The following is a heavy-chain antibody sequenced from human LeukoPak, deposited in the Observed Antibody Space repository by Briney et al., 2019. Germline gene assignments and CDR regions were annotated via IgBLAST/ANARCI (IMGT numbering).Heavy chain of an antibody. Sequence: PGGSLRLSRSASGFTFSRYAMHWVRQPPGKGLEYVSAITNNGRSTYYADSVKGRFTISRDNSKNTLYLQMSSLRAEDTAVYYCASTYSYDSSGYYPFDYWGQGTLVTVSS. V-gene: IGHV3-64D*06. CDR2: ITNNGRST. CDR3: ASTYSYDSSGYYPFDY. J-gene: IGHJ4*02. D-gene: IGHD3-22*01. CDR1: GFTFSRYA.